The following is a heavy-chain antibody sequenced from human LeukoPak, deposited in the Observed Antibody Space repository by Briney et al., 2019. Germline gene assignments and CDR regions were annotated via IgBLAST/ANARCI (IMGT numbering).Heavy chain of an antibody. CDR1: GYTFTGYY. CDR3: GTLLSNGPFDY. CDR2: IYPNSGAT. J-gene: IGHJ4*02. V-gene: IGHV1-2*02. Sequence: ASVKVSCKASGYTFTGYYMHWVRQAPGQGLEWMGYIYPNSGATKYAQRFQGRVTMTRDTSISTAYMELSGLRSDDTAVYYCGTLLSNGPFDYWGQGSLVTVSS.